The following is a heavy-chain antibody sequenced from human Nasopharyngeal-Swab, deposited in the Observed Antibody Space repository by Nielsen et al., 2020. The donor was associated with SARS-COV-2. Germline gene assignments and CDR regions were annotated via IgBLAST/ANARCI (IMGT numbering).Heavy chain of an antibody. CDR3: ARDPHEGWVY. V-gene: IGHV3-7*01. D-gene: IGHD5-24*01. CDR1: GFTFSSDW. CDR2: IEQDGSGK. J-gene: IGHJ4*02. Sequence: GESLKISCAASGFTFSSDWMSWVRQAPGKGLEWVANIEQDGSGKYYVDSVTGRFTISRDNAKNSLYLQMNSLRAEDTAVYYCARDPHEGWVYWGQGTLVTVSS.